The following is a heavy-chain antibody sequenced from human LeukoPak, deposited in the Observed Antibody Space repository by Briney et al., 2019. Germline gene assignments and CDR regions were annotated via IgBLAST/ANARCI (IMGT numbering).Heavy chain of an antibody. CDR1: GFTFSSYA. V-gene: IGHV3-23*01. Sequence: GGSLRLSCAASGFTFSSYAMSWVRQAPGKGLEWVSAISGSGGSTYYADSVKGRFTISRDNSKNTLYLQMNSLGAEDTAVYYCAKDHEVRGAIRSSAFDIWGQGTMVTVSS. CDR2: ISGSGGST. J-gene: IGHJ3*02. CDR3: AKDHEVRGAIRSSAFDI. D-gene: IGHD3-10*01.